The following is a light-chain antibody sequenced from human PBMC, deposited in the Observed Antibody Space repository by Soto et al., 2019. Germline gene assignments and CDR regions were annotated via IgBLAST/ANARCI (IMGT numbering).Light chain of an antibody. Sequence: QSVLTQRPSASGTPGQTVTMSCSGSTSNDGSNYVYWYQQLPGAAPKLLIYTNSQRPSGVPDRFSGSKSDTSASLAISGLRSEDEADYYCAAWDDSLSGVVFGGGTKLTVL. CDR1: TSNDGSNY. J-gene: IGLJ3*02. V-gene: IGLV1-47*01. CDR2: TNS. CDR3: AAWDDSLSGVV.